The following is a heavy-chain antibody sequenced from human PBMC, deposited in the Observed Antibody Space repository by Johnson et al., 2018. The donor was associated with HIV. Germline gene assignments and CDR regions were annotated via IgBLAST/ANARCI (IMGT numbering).Heavy chain of an antibody. Sequence: VQLVESGGGLVQPGGSLRLSCAASGFTVTNKYMSWVRQAPGKGLEWVSVMYGGGSTYYADSVKGRFTISRDNSKNTLYLQMNSLRAEDTAVYYCPRQHYYGSGSYPGAFDIWGQGTMVTVSS. J-gene: IGHJ3*02. D-gene: IGHD3-10*01. CDR2: MYGGGST. CDR1: GFTVTNKY. CDR3: PRQHYYGSGSYPGAFDI. V-gene: IGHV3-66*04.